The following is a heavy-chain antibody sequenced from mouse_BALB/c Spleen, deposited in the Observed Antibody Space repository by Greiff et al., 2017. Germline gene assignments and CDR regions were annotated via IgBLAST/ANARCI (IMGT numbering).Heavy chain of an antibody. CDR3: NLLRPGFPY. D-gene: IGHD1-2*01. J-gene: IGHJ2*01. V-gene: IGHV14-4*02. CDR2: IDPENGDT. Sequence: VQLQQSGAELVRSGASVKLSCTASGFNIKDYYMHWVKQRPEQGLEWIGWIDPENGDTEYAPKFQGKATMTADTSSNTAYLQLSSLTSEDTAVYYCNLLRPGFPYWGQGTTLTVSS. CDR1: GFNIKDYY.